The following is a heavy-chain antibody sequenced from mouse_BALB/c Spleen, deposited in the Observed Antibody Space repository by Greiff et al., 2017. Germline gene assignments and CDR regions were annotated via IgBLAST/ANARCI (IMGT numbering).Heavy chain of an antibody. J-gene: IGHJ3*01. D-gene: IGHD2-4*01. Sequence: VQLQESGPELVKPGASVRISCKASGYTFTSYYIHWVKQRPGQGLEWIGWIYPGNVNTKYNEKFKGKATLTADKSSSTAYMQLSSLTSEDSAVYFCARGYDYGGNFAYWGQGTLVTVSA. CDR3: ARGYDYGGNFAY. CDR1: GYTFTSYY. V-gene: IGHV1S56*01. CDR2: IYPGNVNT.